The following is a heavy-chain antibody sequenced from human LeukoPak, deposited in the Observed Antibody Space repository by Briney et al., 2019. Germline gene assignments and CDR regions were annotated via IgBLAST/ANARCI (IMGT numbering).Heavy chain of an antibody. V-gene: IGHV3-21*01. CDR2: ISSSSSYI. J-gene: IGHJ4*02. D-gene: IGHD6-13*01. Sequence: GGSLSLSCAASGFTFSSYSMNWVRQAPGKGLEWVSSISSSSSYIYYADSVKGRFTISRDNAKNSLYLQMNSLRAEDTAVYYCARDRYSSSWSAGVDYWGQGTLVTVS. CDR3: ARDRYSSSWSAGVDY. CDR1: GFTFSSYS.